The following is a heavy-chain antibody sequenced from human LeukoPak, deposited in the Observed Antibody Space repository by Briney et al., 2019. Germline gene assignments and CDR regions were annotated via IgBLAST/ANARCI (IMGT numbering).Heavy chain of an antibody. CDR1: GYTFTSYD. Sequence: ASVKVSCKASGYTFTSYDINWVRQATGQGLEWMGWMNPNSGNTGYAQKFQGRVTMTRNTSISTAYMELSSLRFEDTAVYYCASSVGGSGSYYKPYYYYYGMDVWGQGTTVTVSS. J-gene: IGHJ6*02. V-gene: IGHV1-8*01. CDR2: MNPNSGNT. CDR3: ASSVGGSGSYYKPYYYYYGMDV. D-gene: IGHD3-10*01.